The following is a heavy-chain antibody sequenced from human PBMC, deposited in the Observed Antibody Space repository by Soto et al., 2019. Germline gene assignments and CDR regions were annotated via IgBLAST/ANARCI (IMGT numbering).Heavy chain of an antibody. CDR1: GFTFSNAW. V-gene: IGHV3-15*01. Sequence: EVQLAESGGGLVKPGGSLRLSCAASGFTFSNAWMSWVRQAPGKGLEWVGRIKSKTDGATTDYAATVKGRFTISRDDSKNTLYLQMNSLTTEDTAVYYCTRDWLLWFGELGVWGQGTLVTVSS. D-gene: IGHD3-10*01. CDR2: IKSKTDGATT. CDR3: TRDWLLWFGELGV. J-gene: IGHJ4*03.